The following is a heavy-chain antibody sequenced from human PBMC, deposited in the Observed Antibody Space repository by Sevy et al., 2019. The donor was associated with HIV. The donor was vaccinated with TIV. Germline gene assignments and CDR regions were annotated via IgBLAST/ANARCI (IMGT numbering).Heavy chain of an antibody. V-gene: IGHV3-30*04. J-gene: IGHJ2*01. CDR2: ISYDGSNK. CDR1: GFTFSSYA. CDR3: ARSKGRDYGGNSWYFDL. D-gene: IGHD4-17*01. Sequence: GGCLRLSCAASGFTFSSYAMHWVRQAPGKGLEWVAVISYDGSNKYYADSVKGRFTISRDNSKNTQYLQMNSLRAEDTAVYYHARSKGRDYGGNSWYFDLWGRGTLVTVSS.